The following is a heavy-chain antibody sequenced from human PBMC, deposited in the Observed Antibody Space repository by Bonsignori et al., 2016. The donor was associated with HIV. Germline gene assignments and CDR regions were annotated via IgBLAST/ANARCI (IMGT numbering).Heavy chain of an antibody. CDR3: ARGDSSAEIFDY. CDR2: IYHSGST. D-gene: IGHD6-19*01. J-gene: IGHJ4*02. V-gene: IGHV4-30-2*01. Sequence: WIRQPPGKGLEWIGYIYHSGSTYYNPSLKSRVTISVDRSKNQFSLKLSSVTAADTAVYYCARGDSSAEIFDYWGQGTLVTVSS.